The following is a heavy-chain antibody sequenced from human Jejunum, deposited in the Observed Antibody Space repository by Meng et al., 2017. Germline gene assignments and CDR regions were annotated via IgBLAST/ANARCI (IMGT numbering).Heavy chain of an antibody. D-gene: IGHD1-26*01. CDR1: GDSVSSDNYY. J-gene: IGHJ4*02. CDR3: ARTPLYSGSYYFDP. Sequence: VPLQEAGPGLVRPSETLSLTCTVSGDSVSSDNYYWSWIRQPPGKGLGWIGYVYYSGHTDCNPSLKSRLSISIDTSKNHFSLKLSSVTAADTAVYYCARTPLYSGSYYFDPWGQGALVTVSS. CDR2: VYYSGHT. V-gene: IGHV4-61*03.